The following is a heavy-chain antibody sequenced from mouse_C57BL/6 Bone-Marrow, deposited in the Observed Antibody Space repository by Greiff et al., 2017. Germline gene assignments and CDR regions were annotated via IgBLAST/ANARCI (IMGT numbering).Heavy chain of an antibody. V-gene: IGHV1-82*01. CDR1: GYAFSSSW. D-gene: IGHD1-1*01. CDR2: IYPGDGDT. J-gene: IGHJ3*01. CDR3: DTYYYGSSYAHFY. Sequence: VQLLQSGPELVKPGASVKISCKASGYAFSSSWMNWVKQRPGKGLEWIGRIYPGDGDTNYNGKFKGKATLTADKSSSTAYLQLSSLTSEDAAVYFCDTYYYGSSYAHFYWGQGTLVTVSA.